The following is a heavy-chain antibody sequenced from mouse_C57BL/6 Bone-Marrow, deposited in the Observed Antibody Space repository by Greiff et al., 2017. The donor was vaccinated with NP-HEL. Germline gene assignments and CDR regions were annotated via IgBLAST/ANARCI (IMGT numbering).Heavy chain of an antibody. Sequence: EVQLVESGGGLVKPGGSLKLSCAASGFTFSDYGMHWVRQAPEKGLEWVAYISSGSSTIYYADTVKGRFTISRDNAKNTLFLQMTSLRSEDTAMYYCAREDYGPYWYFDVWGTGTTVTVSS. CDR1: GFTFSDYG. V-gene: IGHV5-17*01. J-gene: IGHJ1*03. CDR3: AREDYGPYWYFDV. CDR2: ISSGSSTI. D-gene: IGHD1-1*01.